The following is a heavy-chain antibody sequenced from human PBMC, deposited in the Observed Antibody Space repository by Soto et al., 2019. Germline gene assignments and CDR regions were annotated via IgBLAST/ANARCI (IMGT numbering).Heavy chain of an antibody. J-gene: IGHJ6*02. CDR2: ISWDGGST. CDR3: AKYGSGYDSLLGYGMDV. D-gene: IGHD5-12*01. CDR1: GFTFDDYT. Sequence: GGSLRLSCAASGFTFDDYTTHWVRQAPGKGLEWVSLISWDGGSTYYADSVKGRFTISRDNSKNSLYLQMNSLRTEDTALYYCAKYGSGYDSLLGYGMDVWGQGTTVTVSS. V-gene: IGHV3-43*01.